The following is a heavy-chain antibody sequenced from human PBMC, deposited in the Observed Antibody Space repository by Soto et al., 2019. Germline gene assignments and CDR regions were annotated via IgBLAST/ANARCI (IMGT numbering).Heavy chain of an antibody. V-gene: IGHV1-18*04. CDR1: GYTFTSYG. D-gene: IGHD6-19*01. CDR3: ARDTPVDQQWLVHFDY. Sequence: QVQLVQSGAEVKKPGASVKVSCKASGYTFTSYGISWVRQAPGQGLEWMGWISAYNGNTNYAQKLQGRVTMTTDTSTSTAYMELRSLRSDHTAVYYCARDTPVDQQWLVHFDYWGQGTLVTVSS. J-gene: IGHJ4*02. CDR2: ISAYNGNT.